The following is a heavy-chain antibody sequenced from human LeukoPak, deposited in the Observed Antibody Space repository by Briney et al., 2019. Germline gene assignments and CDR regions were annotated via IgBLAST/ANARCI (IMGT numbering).Heavy chain of an antibody. J-gene: IGHJ4*02. CDR2: IYTSGSP. D-gene: IGHD6-6*01. CDR1: GVSISSYY. CDR3: ASLISSSVNY. Sequence: AETLSLTRPLSGVSISSYYWSWIRQPPGKGLGWLGYIYTSGSPNYNPSLKGRAPITVNTPKNPFILKLTALDPATPAGIYLASLISSSVNYWGEGELVSLSS. V-gene: IGHV4-4*09.